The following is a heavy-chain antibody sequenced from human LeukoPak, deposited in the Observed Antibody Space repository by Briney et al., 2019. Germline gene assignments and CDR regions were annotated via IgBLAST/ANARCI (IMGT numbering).Heavy chain of an antibody. CDR2: ISGSGGST. J-gene: IGHJ4*02. D-gene: IGHD3-22*01. CDR3: AKVVDTGRGYYLDY. V-gene: IGHV3-23*01. CDR1: GFTFSSYG. Sequence: PGGSLRLSCAASGFTFSSYGMSWVRQAPGKGLEWVSAISGSGGSTYYADSMKGRFTISRDNSKDTLYLQMNGPRAEDTAVYYCAKVVDTGRGYYLDYWGQGTLVTVSS.